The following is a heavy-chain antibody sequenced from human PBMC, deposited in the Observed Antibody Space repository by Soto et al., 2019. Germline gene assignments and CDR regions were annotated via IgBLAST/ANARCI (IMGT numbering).Heavy chain of an antibody. CDR2: IYPGDSDT. V-gene: IGHV5-51*01. D-gene: IGHD3-3*01. CDR3: ARVHDFLSGYHLRYYFFGKDV. CDR1: GYSFTSYW. J-gene: IGHJ6*02. Sequence: GESLKISCKGSGYSFTSYWIGWVRQMPGKGLEWMGIIYPGDSDTRYSPSFQGQVTISADKSISTAYLQWSSLKASDPAMYYCARVHDFLSGYHLRYYFFGKDVWGQGTTVTVSS.